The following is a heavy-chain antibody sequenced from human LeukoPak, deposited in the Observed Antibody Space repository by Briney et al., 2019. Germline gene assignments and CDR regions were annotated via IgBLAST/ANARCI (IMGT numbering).Heavy chain of an antibody. D-gene: IGHD3-22*01. Sequence: WGALRLSCAASGFTFSNYGMHWGRQGPGKGREWGAGIWVGGSNENYADSVMGRFRISRDNSKNTLYLQMNSLRAEDTAVYYCARGNYYYDSSASVHYDGMDVWGQGTTVTVSS. J-gene: IGHJ6*02. CDR3: ARGNYYYDSSASVHYDGMDV. CDR1: GFTFSNYG. CDR2: IWVGGSNE. V-gene: IGHV3-33*01.